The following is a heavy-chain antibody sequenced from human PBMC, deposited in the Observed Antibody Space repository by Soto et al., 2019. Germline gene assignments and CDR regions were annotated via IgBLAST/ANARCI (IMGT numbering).Heavy chain of an antibody. CDR1: GFTFSSYW. Sequence: GGSLRLSCSASGFTFSSYWMHWVRQAPGKGLVWVSRINSDGSSTSYADSVKGRFTISRDNAKNTLYLQMNSLRVEDTAVYYCARRSMTLAATGTAFDIWGQGTMVTVSS. J-gene: IGHJ3*02. CDR2: INSDGSST. V-gene: IGHV3-74*01. D-gene: IGHD6-13*01. CDR3: ARRSMTLAATGTAFDI.